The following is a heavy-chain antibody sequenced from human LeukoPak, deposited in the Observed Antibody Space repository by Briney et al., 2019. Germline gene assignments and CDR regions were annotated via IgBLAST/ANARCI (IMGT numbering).Heavy chain of an antibody. V-gene: IGHV4-39*01. CDR1: GGSISSSSYY. D-gene: IGHD3-22*01. J-gene: IGHJ4*02. CDR2: IYYSGST. CDR3: ATVTYYYDSSGYYRSPHDY. Sequence: PSETLSLTCTVSGGSISSSSYYWGWIRQPPGKGLEWIGSIYYSGSTYYNPSLKRRVTISVDTSKNQFSLKLSSVTAADTAVYYCATVTYYYDSSGYYRSPHDYWGQGTLVTVSS.